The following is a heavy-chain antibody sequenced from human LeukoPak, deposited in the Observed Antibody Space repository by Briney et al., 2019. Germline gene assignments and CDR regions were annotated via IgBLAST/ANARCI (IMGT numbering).Heavy chain of an antibody. D-gene: IGHD3-10*01. J-gene: IGHJ4*02. CDR2: INQHGSEK. CDR3: ARGIGEWFFLSY. CDR1: GFTFSSHW. Sequence: GGSLRLSCAASGFTFSSHWMSWVRQAPGKGLEWVANINQHGSEKYYVDSVKGRFTISRDNAKNSLYLQMNSLRADDTALYYCARGIGEWFFLSYGGKGTLVPVSS. V-gene: IGHV3-7*03.